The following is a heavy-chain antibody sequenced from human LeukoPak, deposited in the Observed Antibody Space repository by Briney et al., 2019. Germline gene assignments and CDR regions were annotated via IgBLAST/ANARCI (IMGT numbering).Heavy chain of an antibody. CDR2: IYNSGTI. D-gene: IGHD1-14*01. Sequence: SETLSLTCTVSGGSISGYYWSWIRQPPGKGLEWIGYIYNSGTINYNPSLKSRVTISVDTSANQFSLRLRSVTAADTAVYYCARGGENQYYYYYYMDVWGKGTTVTVSS. J-gene: IGHJ6*03. V-gene: IGHV4-59*12. CDR3: ARGGENQYYYYYYMDV. CDR1: GGSISGYY.